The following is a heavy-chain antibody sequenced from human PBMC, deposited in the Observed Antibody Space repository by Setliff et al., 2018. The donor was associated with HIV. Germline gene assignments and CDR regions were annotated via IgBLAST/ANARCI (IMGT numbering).Heavy chain of an antibody. V-gene: IGHV4-34*01. Sequence: SETLSLTCTLYGASFSGYFWSWIRQPPGKGLEWIGEINHAGSTNFNPSLKGRVTISVDMSKNQFSLQLTSVTAADTAVYYCARSGNILTDYSYYSYFMDVWGGGTTVTVSS. CDR3: ARSGNILTDYSYYSYFMDV. CDR1: GASFSGYF. CDR2: INHAGST. D-gene: IGHD3-9*01. J-gene: IGHJ6*03.